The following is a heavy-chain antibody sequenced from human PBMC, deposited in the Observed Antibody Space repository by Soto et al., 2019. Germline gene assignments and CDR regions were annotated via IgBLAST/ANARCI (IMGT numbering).Heavy chain of an antibody. CDR2: ISGGGGSS. CDR1: GFTFSNYA. V-gene: IGHV3-23*01. D-gene: IGHD3-10*01. CDR3: AHGLGVHCHSVFFY. J-gene: IGHJ4*02. Sequence: EVQLLESGGGLVQPGGSLRLSCAASGFTFSNYAMSWVRQAPGKGLEWVSGISGGGGSSYYADSVKGRFTISRDNSKNTLYLQMNSLRAEDTAVYYCAHGLGVHCHSVFFYWGQGALVIVSS.